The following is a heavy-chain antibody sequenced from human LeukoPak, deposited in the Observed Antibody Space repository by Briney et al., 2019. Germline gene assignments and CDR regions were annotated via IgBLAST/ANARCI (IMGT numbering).Heavy chain of an antibody. J-gene: IGHJ6*03. CDR1: GGTFDRYA. V-gene: IGHV1-69*05. D-gene: IGHD3-16*02. Sequence: SVKVSCKASGGTFDRYAISWVRQAPGQGLEWMGGIAPIFGTPNYAQNFQGRVTITTDESTSTASMELSSLRSDDTAVYYCASHFRSNHYYFYYMDVWGTGTTVTVSS. CDR2: IAPIFGTP. CDR3: ASHFRSNHYYFYYMDV.